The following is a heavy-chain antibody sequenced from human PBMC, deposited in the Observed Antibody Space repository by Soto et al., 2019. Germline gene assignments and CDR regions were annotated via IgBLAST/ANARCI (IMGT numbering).Heavy chain of an antibody. D-gene: IGHD5-18*01. V-gene: IGHV3-74*01. CDR3: TRSITGYSYADT. CDR1: GFTFTSYW. Sequence: EVQLMESGGGLVQPGGSLRLSCAASGFTFTSYWMHWVRQAPGKGLVWVSRINSDGSSTVYVDSVKGRFTISRDNAKNTLYLQMNSLRAEATAVYYCTRSITGYSYADTWGQGTLVTVSS. CDR2: INSDGSST. J-gene: IGHJ5*02.